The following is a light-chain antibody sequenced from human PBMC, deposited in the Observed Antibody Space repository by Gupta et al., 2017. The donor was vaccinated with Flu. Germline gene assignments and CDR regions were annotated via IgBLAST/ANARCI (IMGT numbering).Light chain of an antibody. Sequence: LARQYGSWYHQLPGQAPILIIFEEDKRPSGIPERFSGSSSGTTDTLSISGVQAGDDADYYCQTSEGSVTAVVFGGGTKLTVL. CDR1: LARQY. CDR3: QTSEGSVTAVV. CDR2: EED. V-gene: IGLV3-25*01. J-gene: IGLJ2*01.